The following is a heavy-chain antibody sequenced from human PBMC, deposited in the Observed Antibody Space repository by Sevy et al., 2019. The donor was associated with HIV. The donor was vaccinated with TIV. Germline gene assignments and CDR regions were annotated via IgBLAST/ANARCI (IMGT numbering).Heavy chain of an antibody. CDR3: ARQGGGIYGTYYYDSSGYSYFDY. D-gene: IGHD3-22*01. Sequence: SETLSLTCTVSGGSISSSSYYWGWIRQPPGKGLEWIGSIYYSGSTYYNPSLKSRVTISVDTSKNQFSLKLSSVTAADTAVYYWARQGGGIYGTYYYDSSGYSYFDYWGQGTLVTVSS. V-gene: IGHV4-39*01. J-gene: IGHJ4*02. CDR1: GGSISSSSYY. CDR2: IYYSGST.